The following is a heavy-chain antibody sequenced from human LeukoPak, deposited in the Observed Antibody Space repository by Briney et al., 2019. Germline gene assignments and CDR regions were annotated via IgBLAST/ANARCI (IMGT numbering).Heavy chain of an antibody. Sequence: SETLSLTCAVYGGSFSGYYWSWIRQPPGKGLEWIGEINHSGSTNYNPSLKSRVTISVDTSKNQFSLKLSSVTAADTAVYYCARVDSSGYLDYWGQGTLDTVSS. V-gene: IGHV4-34*01. J-gene: IGHJ4*02. CDR2: INHSGST. CDR1: GGSFSGYY. CDR3: ARVDSSGYLDY. D-gene: IGHD3-22*01.